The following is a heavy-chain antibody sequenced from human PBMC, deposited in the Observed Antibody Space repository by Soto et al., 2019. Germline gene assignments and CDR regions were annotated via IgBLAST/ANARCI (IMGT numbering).Heavy chain of an antibody. CDR3: AKNQGVELVPLATVDWFDP. CDR1: GFIFENFG. CDR2: ISGSGFKK. V-gene: IGHV3-23*01. Sequence: GGSLRLSCAASGFIFENFGMSWVRQAPGKGLEWISSISGSGFKKYYADSVKGRFTISRDNSKSTVYLELNNLSAEDTAVYHCAKNQGVELVPLATVDWFDPWGQGSVVTVLL. D-gene: IGHD1-26*01. J-gene: IGHJ5*02.